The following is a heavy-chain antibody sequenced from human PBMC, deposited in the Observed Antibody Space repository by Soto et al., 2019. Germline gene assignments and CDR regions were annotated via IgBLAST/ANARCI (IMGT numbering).Heavy chain of an antibody. D-gene: IGHD3-22*01. CDR3: TTNYYDSSGYDNWFDP. J-gene: IGHJ5*02. Sequence: GESLKISCKGSGYSFTNYWIGWVRQMPGKDLEWIGIIYPEDSETRYSPSFQGLVTISVDKSISTAYLQMNSLKTEDTAVYYCTTNYYDSSGYDNWFDPWGQGTLVTVSS. CDR1: GYSFTNYW. CDR2: IYPEDSET. V-gene: IGHV5-51*01.